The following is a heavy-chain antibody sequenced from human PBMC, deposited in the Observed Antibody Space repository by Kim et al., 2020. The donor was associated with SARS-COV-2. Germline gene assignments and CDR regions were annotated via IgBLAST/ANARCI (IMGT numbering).Heavy chain of an antibody. J-gene: IGHJ4*02. Sequence: SVKVSCKASGGTFSSYAISWVRQAPGQGLEWMGRIIPILGIANYAQKFQGRVTITADTSTSTAYMELSSLRSEDTAVYYCARAPGGWSFDYWGQGTLVTVSS. V-gene: IGHV1-69*04. D-gene: IGHD2-15*01. CDR1: GGTFSSYA. CDR3: ARAPGGWSFDY. CDR2: IIPILGIA.